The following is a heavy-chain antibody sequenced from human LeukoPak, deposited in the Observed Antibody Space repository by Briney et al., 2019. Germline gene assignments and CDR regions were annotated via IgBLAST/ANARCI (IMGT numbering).Heavy chain of an antibody. V-gene: IGHV4-59*01. CDR2: IFYSGSS. Sequence: SETLSLTCTVSGDSLNSYYWTWIRQPPGEGLEWIGYIFYSGSSNYNASLRSRVAISVDTSKNQFSLKLTSVTAADTAVYYCAGRAARFFDYWGQGILVTVSS. CDR3: AGRAARFFDY. CDR1: GDSLNSYY. J-gene: IGHJ4*02. D-gene: IGHD6-25*01.